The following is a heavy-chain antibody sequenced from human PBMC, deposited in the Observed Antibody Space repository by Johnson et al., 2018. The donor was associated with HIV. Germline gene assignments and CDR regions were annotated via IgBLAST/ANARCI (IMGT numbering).Heavy chain of an antibody. CDR2: ITWDGGRT. Sequence: VQLVESGGCVVRPGGSLRLSCAASGFTFDDYGMSWVRQAPGKGLEWVSVITWDGGRTGYGDSVTGRFTISRDNAKNSLYLQMNSLRAEDTAVYYRARGGSHKMDAFDIWGQGTMVTVSS. CDR3: ARGGSHKMDAFDI. D-gene: IGHD1-26*01. V-gene: IGHV3-20*04. J-gene: IGHJ3*02. CDR1: GFTFDDYG.